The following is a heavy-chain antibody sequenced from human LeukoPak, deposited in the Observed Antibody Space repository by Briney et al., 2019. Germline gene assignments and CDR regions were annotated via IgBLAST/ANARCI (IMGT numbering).Heavy chain of an antibody. J-gene: IGHJ6*03. CDR2: ISASGGTT. CDR3: AKNGDRGAYCSGGTCYPYYYYYMDV. CDR1: GFTFSDYA. V-gene: IGHV3-23*01. Sequence: GRSLRLSCVASGFTFSDYAMNWVRQAPGKGLEWVSAISASGGTTYYADSVKGHFTISRDNSKNTLYLQMNSLSAEDTAVYYCAKNGDRGAYCSGGTCYPYYYYYMDVWGKGTTVTISS. D-gene: IGHD2-15*01.